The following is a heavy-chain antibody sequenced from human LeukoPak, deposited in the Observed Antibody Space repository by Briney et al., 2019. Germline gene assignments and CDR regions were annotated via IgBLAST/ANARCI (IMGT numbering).Heavy chain of an antibody. V-gene: IGHV3-9*01. Sequence: PGGSLRLSCAASGFTFDDYAMHWVRQAPGKGLEWVSGISWNSGSIGYADSVKGRFTISRDNAKNSLYLQMNRLRAEDTALYYCAKDRSPAGAYYFDYWGQGTLVTVSS. CDR2: ISWNSGSI. CDR1: GFTFDDYA. D-gene: IGHD1-26*01. J-gene: IGHJ4*02. CDR3: AKDRSPAGAYYFDY.